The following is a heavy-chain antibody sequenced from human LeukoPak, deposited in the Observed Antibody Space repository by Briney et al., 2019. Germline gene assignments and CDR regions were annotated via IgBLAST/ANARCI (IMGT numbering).Heavy chain of an antibody. CDR3: ARIAARTPYYYYYGMDV. D-gene: IGHD6-6*01. V-gene: IGHV4-34*01. CDR1: GGSFSGYY. CDR2: INHSRST. J-gene: IGHJ6*02. Sequence: SETLSLTCAVYGGSFSGYYWSWIRQPPGKGLEWIGEINHSRSTNYNPSLKSRVTISVDTSKNQFSLKLSSVTAADTAVYYCARIAARTPYYYYYGMDVWGQGTTVAVSS.